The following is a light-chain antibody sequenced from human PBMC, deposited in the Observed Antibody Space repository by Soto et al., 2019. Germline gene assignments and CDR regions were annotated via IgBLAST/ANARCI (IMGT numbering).Light chain of an antibody. CDR2: GAS. CDR3: LRYGGSPLYT. CDR1: QSISSSY. V-gene: IGKV3-20*01. J-gene: IGKJ2*01. Sequence: EIVLTQSPGTLSLSPGERATLSCRTSQSISSSYLSWYQQKPGQAPRLLIYGASTRATGIPDRFSGSGSGTDFTLTISRLEPEDFAVYYCLRYGGSPLYTFGQGTKLEI.